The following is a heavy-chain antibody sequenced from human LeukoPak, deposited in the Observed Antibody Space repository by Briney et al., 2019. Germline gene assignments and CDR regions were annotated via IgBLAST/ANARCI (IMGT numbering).Heavy chain of an antibody. CDR1: GFTFSSYA. V-gene: IGHV3-7*03. D-gene: IGHD6-19*01. CDR3: VKDSGWLHFDS. J-gene: IGHJ4*02. CDR2: IKEDGSSQ. Sequence: TGGSLRLSCAASGFTFSSYAMSWVRQAPGKGLEWVGHIKEDGSSQNYADSVKGRFTISRDNAKSSLHLQMNGLRAEDTAMYYCVKDSGWLHFDSWGQGTLVTVSS.